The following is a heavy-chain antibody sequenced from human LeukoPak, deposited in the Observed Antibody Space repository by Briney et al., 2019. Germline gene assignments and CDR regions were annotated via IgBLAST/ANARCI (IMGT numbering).Heavy chain of an antibody. D-gene: IGHD3-10*01. J-gene: IGHJ4*02. CDR3: AKGSITMVRGVLDY. Sequence: GGSLRLSCAASGFTFSDHYMDWVRQAPGKGLEWVGRTRNKANSYTTEYAASVKGRFTISRDDSKNSLYLQMNSLKTEDTAVYYCAKGSITMVRGVLDYWGQGTLVTVSS. CDR1: GFTFSDHY. V-gene: IGHV3-72*01. CDR2: TRNKANSYTT.